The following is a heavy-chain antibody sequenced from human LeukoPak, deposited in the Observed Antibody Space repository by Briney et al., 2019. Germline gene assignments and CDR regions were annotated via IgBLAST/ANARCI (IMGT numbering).Heavy chain of an antibody. J-gene: IGHJ4*02. D-gene: IGHD3-9*01. CDR2: INPNSGGT. CDR3: ARSPHILTGENFDY. CDR1: GYTFTVYY. V-gene: IGHV1-2*02. Sequence: GASVKVSCKASGYTFTVYYMHWVRQAPGQGLEWMGWINPNSGGTNYAQKFQGRVTMTRDTSISTAYMEVGRLRSADTAVYYCARSPHILTGENFDYWGQGTLVTVSS.